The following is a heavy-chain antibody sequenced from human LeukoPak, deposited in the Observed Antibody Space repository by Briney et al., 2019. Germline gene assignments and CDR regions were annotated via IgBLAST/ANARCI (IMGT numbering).Heavy chain of an antibody. CDR1: GGTFISYA. V-gene: IGHV1-69*05. D-gene: IGHD1-7*01. CDR2: IIPIFGTA. CDR3: AFAWNYGDGWFDP. Sequence: SVKVSCKASGGTFISYAISWVRQAPGQGLEWMGGIIPIFGTANYAQKFQGRVTITTDESTSTAYMELSSLRSEDTAVYYCAFAWNYGDGWFDPWGQGTLVTVSS. J-gene: IGHJ5*02.